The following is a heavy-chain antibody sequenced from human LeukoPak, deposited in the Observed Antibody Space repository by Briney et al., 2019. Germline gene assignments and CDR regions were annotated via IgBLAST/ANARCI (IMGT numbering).Heavy chain of an antibody. Sequence: SPSETLSLTCGVSGGSITTTNFGSWVRQPPGGGLEWIGEISLRGRTQYNPSLKSRVNISIDESKKHLYLSLAPVTAADPAVYYSSRESGPYCPFGHGGQGTLVAVTS. V-gene: IGHV4-4*02. CDR2: ISLRGRT. CDR3: SRESGPYCPFGH. CDR1: GGSITTTNF. J-gene: IGHJ5*02. D-gene: IGHD1-26*01.